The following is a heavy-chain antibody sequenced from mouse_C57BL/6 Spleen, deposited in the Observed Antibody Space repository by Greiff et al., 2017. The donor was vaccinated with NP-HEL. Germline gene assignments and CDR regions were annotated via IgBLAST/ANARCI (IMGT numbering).Heavy chain of an antibody. V-gene: IGHV1-22*01. CDR2: INPNNGGT. CDR1: GYTFTDYN. J-gene: IGHJ1*03. Sequence: EVQLQQSGPELVKPGASVKMSCKASGYTFTDYNMHWVKQSHGKSLEWIGYINPNNGGTSYNQKFKGKATLTVNKSSSTAYMELRSLTSEDSAVYYCARMVYYDEYFDVWGTGTTVTVSS. D-gene: IGHD2-4*01. CDR3: ARMVYYDEYFDV.